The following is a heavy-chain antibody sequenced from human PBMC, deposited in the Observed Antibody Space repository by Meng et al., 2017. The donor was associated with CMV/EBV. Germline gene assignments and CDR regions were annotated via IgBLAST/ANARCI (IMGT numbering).Heavy chain of an antibody. CDR1: GGTFSSYA. V-gene: IGHV1-69*05. Sequence: SVKVSCKASGGTFSSYAISWVRQAPGQGLEWMGGIIPIFGTANYEQKFQGRVTITTDESTSTAYMELSSLRSEDTAVYYCARDQGFDSYCSSTSCYPNWFDPWGQGTLVTVSS. CDR3: ARDQGFDSYCSSTSCYPNWFDP. CDR2: IIPIFGTA. J-gene: IGHJ5*02. D-gene: IGHD2-2*01.